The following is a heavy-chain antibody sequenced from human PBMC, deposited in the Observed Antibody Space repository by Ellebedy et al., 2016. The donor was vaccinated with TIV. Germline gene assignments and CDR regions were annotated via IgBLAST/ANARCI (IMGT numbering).Heavy chain of an antibody. D-gene: IGHD1-26*01. J-gene: IGHJ6*02. CDR3: ARGGAVGDGSYPYGMDV. CDR1: GYTLTELS. Sequence: AASVKVSCKVSGYTLTELSMHWVRQAPGQGLEWMGWINPNSGGTNYAQKFQGWVTMTRDTSISTAYMELSRLRSDDTAVDDCARGGAVGDGSYPYGMDVWGQGTTVTVSS. CDR2: INPNSGGT. V-gene: IGHV1-2*04.